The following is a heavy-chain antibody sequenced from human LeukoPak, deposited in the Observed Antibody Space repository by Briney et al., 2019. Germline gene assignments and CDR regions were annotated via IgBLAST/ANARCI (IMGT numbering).Heavy chain of an antibody. Sequence: ASVKVSCKASGGTFSSYAISWVRQAPGQGLEWMGRIIPILGIANYAQKFQGRVTITADKSTSTAYMELSSLRSEDTAVYYCARDDIVVMVAATRYYYYGMDVWGQGTTVTVSS. CDR3: ARDDIVVMVAATRYYYYGMDV. V-gene: IGHV1-69*04. D-gene: IGHD2-15*01. CDR1: GGTFSSYA. J-gene: IGHJ6*02. CDR2: IIPILGIA.